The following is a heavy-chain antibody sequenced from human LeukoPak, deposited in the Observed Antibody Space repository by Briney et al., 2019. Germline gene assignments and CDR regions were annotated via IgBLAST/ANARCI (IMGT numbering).Heavy chain of an antibody. Sequence: GGSLRLSCAASGFTFSSYDMSWVRQAPGKGLEWVSAISGSGGSTYYADSVKGRFTISRDNSKNTLYLQRNSPRAEDTAVYYCAKDLGRITMIVVVITLDYWGQGTLVTVSS. CDR1: GFTFSSYD. J-gene: IGHJ4*02. CDR2: ISGSGGST. D-gene: IGHD3-22*01. V-gene: IGHV3-23*01. CDR3: AKDLGRITMIVVVITLDY.